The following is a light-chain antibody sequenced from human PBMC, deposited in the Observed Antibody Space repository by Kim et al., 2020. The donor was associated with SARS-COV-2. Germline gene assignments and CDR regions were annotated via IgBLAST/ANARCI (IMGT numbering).Light chain of an antibody. CDR2: EVS. V-gene: IGLV2-18*02. CDR1: TSDVGSYNH. CDR3: SSYTTYSTYV. J-gene: IGLJ1*01. Sequence: GQSVPLSCTGTTSDVGSYNHVSWYQQPPGTAPKLMIFEVSNRPSGVPDRFSGSKSGNTASLTISGLQAEDEADYYCSSYTTYSTYVFGTGTKVTVL.